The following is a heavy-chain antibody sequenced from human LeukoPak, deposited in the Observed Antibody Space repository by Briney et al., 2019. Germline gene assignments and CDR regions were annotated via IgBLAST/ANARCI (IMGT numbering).Heavy chain of an antibody. Sequence: GGSLRLSCAASGFTFSSYWMSWVRQAPGKGLEWVANIKQDGSEKYYVDSVKGRFTISRGNAKNSLYLQMNSLRAEDTAVYYCARDPIVGVFDYWGQGTLVTVSS. V-gene: IGHV3-7*01. J-gene: IGHJ4*02. D-gene: IGHD1-26*01. CDR1: GFTFSSYW. CDR3: ARDPIVGVFDY. CDR2: IKQDGSEK.